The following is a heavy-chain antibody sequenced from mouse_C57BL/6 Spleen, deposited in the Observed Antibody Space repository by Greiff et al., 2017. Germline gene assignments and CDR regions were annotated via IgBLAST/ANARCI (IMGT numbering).Heavy chain of an antibody. V-gene: IGHV1-52*01. CDR3: ARGYYDWYFDD. CDR1: GYTFTSYW. Sequence: QVQLQQPGAELVRPGSSVKLSCKASGYTFTSYWMHWVKQRPIQGLEWIGNIDPSDSDTHYNQKFKDKATMTVDKSSSTAYMQLSSLTSEDSAVYYCARGYYDWYFDDWGTGTTVTVSS. CDR2: IDPSDSDT. J-gene: IGHJ1*03. D-gene: IGHD2-3*01.